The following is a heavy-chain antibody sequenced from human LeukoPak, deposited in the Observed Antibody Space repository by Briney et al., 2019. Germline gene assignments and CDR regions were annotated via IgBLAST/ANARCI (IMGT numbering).Heavy chain of an antibody. Sequence: GGSLRLSCAASGFTFSSYSMNWVRQAPGKGLEWVSSISSSSSYIYYADSVKGRFTISRDNAKNSLYLQMNSLGAEDTAVYYCASCLWFGELYRFDPWGQGTLVTVSS. CDR1: GFTFSSYS. CDR3: ASCLWFGELYRFDP. D-gene: IGHD3-10*01. V-gene: IGHV3-21*01. CDR2: ISSSSSYI. J-gene: IGHJ5*02.